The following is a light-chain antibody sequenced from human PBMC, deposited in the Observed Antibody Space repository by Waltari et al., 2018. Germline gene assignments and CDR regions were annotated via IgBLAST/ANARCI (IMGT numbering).Light chain of an antibody. CDR3: AAWDNNLNAYV. J-gene: IGLJ1*01. CDR2: RTN. Sequence: QAGLTQPPSVSKALKQTATLTYIGNKHNVGNQGVVWLQQRQGHPPKLPSSRTNNRPSGISERFSTSRSGNTASLTISGLQAEDEGDYYCAAWDNNLNAYVFGPGTKVTVL. V-gene: IGLV10-54*04. CDR1: KHNVGNQG.